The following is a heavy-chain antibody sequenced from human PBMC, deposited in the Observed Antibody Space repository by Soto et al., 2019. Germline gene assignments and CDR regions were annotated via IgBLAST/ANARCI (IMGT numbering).Heavy chain of an antibody. Sequence: EVQLVESGGGLVQPGGSLRLSCAASGFTFSSYAMHWVRQAPGKGLEYVSAISSNGGSTYYANSVKGRFTISRDNSKNTLYLQMGSLRAEDMAVYYCARVRYYDFWSGYPRRHPYYFDYWGQGTLVTVSS. CDR1: GFTFSSYA. D-gene: IGHD3-3*01. CDR2: ISSNGGST. J-gene: IGHJ4*02. CDR3: ARVRYYDFWSGYPRRHPYYFDY. V-gene: IGHV3-64*01.